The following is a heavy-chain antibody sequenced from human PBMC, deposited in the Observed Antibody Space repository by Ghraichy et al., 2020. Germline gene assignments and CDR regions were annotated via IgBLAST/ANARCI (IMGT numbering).Heavy chain of an antibody. D-gene: IGHD2-2*01. CDR1: GFTFSDYY. Sequence: GESLNISCAASGFTFSDYYMNWIRQAPGKGLEWVAYIDFSGSSIYYAESVKGRFTISRDNAKNSLFVQMNSLRAEDTAVYYCARGATGYAYAFDIWGQGTMVTVSS. J-gene: IGHJ3*02. V-gene: IGHV3-11*04. CDR3: ARGATGYAYAFDI. CDR2: IDFSGSSI.